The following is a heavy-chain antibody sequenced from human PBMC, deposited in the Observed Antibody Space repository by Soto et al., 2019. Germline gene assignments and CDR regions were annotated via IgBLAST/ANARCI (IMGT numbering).Heavy chain of an antibody. CDR2: TKNKAQRYTT. D-gene: IGHD1-26*01. J-gene: IGHJ4*02. V-gene: IGHV3-72*01. Sequence: EVQLVESGGGLVQPGGALRLSCVVSGFTLSDHYIDWVRQAPGKGLEWVGRTKNKAQRYTTEYAASVKVRFTISRHDSENSVYLEMNSLKTEDTAVYYCVRWDSGNPENWGQGTLVTVSS. CDR1: GFTLSDHY. CDR3: VRWDSGNPEN.